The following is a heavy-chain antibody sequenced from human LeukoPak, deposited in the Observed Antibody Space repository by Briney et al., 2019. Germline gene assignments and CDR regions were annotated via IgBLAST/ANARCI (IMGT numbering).Heavy chain of an antibody. J-gene: IGHJ4*02. V-gene: IGHV3-23*01. D-gene: IGHD6-13*01. CDR3: AKDRAAAALFDY. CDR1: GFTFSSYA. Sequence: GGSLRLSCAASGFTFSSYAMSWVRQAPGKGLEWVSAISGSGGSTHYADSVKGRFTISRDNSKNTLYLQINSLRAEDTAVYYCAKDRAAAALFDYWGQGTLVTVSS. CDR2: ISGSGGST.